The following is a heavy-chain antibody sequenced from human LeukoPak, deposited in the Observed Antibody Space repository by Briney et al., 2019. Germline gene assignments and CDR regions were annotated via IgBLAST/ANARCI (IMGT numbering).Heavy chain of an antibody. J-gene: IGHJ5*02. CDR3: AREFYYYDSSGDNWFDP. V-gene: IGHV4-4*07. CDR2: IYSGGST. CDR1: GVSISSYY. Sequence: ASETLSLTCSVSGVSISSYYWTWIRRPAGKGLEWIGRIYSGGSTNYNPSLKSRVTMSVDTSKNQFSLRLTSVTVADTAVYYCAREFYYYDSSGDNWFDPWGQGTLVTVSS. D-gene: IGHD3-22*01.